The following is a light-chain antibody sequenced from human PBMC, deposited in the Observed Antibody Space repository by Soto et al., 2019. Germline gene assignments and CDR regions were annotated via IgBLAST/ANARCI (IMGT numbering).Light chain of an antibody. CDR2: AAS. V-gene: IGKV1-39*01. Sequence: DTQMTQSPSSLSASVGDRVTITCRASQSISSYLNWYQQKPGKAPKLLIYAASSLQSGVPSRFSGSGSGTDFTLTISSLQPEDFATYYCQQSYSTPRGFGGGTKVEIK. J-gene: IGKJ4*01. CDR1: QSISSY. CDR3: QQSYSTPRG.